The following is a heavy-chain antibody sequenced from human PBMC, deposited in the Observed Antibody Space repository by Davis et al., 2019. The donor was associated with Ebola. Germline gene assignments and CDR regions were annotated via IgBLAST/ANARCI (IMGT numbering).Heavy chain of an antibody. D-gene: IGHD4-17*01. CDR1: GGSISSYY. CDR3: ARGDYAGSSFDY. Sequence: SETLSLTCTVSGGSISSYYWSWIRQPPGKGLEWIGYIYYSGSTNYNPSLKSRVTISVDRSTNQFSLKLTSVTAADTAVYYCARGDYAGSSFDYWGQGTLVTVSS. J-gene: IGHJ4*02. CDR2: IYYSGST. V-gene: IGHV4-59*08.